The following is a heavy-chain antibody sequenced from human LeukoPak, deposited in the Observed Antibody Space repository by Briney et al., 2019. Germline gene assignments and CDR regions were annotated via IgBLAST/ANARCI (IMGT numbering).Heavy chain of an antibody. CDR3: AKKANSGDYYAFDY. CDR2: ISSSGGST. D-gene: IGHD3-22*01. CDR1: GFTFSSYA. J-gene: IGHJ4*02. Sequence: PGRSLRLSCAASGFTFSSYAMSWVRQRPGKGLEWVSAISSSGGSTYYADSVKGRFTISKDNSKNTLYMEMNSLRAEDTAVYYCAKKANSGDYYAFDYWGQGTLVTVSS. V-gene: IGHV3-23*01.